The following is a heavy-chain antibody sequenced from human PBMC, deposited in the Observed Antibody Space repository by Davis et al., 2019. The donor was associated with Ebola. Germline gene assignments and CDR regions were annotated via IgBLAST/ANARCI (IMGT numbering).Heavy chain of an antibody. Sequence: PGGSLRLSCAASGFTFSSYGMHWVRQAPGKGLEWVAVISYDGSNKYYADSVKGRFTISRDNSKNTLYLQMNSLRAEDTAVYYCAKDGLTRFDYWGQGTLVTVSS. CDR2: ISYDGSNK. CDR3: AKDGLTRFDY. CDR1: GFTFSSYG. D-gene: IGHD4/OR15-4a*01. V-gene: IGHV3-30*18. J-gene: IGHJ4*02.